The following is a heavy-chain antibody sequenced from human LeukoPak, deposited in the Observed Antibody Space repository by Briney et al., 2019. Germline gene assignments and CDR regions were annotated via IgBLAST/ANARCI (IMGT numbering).Heavy chain of an antibody. V-gene: IGHV1-2*02. Sequence: GASVRVSCKASGYTFTGYYMHWVRQAPGQGLEWMGWINPNSGGTNYAQKFQGRVTMTRDTSISTAYMELSRLRSDDTAVYYCARRSEGLLRSFDYWGQGTLVTVSS. CDR2: INPNSGGT. J-gene: IGHJ4*02. CDR1: GYTFTGYY. D-gene: IGHD3-3*01. CDR3: ARRSEGLLRSFDY.